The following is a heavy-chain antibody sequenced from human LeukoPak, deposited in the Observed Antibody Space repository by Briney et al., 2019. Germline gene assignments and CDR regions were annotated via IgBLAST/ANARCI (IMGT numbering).Heavy chain of an antibody. D-gene: IGHD5-18*01. CDR1: GGSISSYY. J-gene: IGHJ5*02. Sequence: DPSETLSLTCTVSGGSISSYYWSWIRQPPGKGLEWIGYIYYSGSTNYNPSLKSRVTISVDTSKNQFSLKLSSVTAADTAVYYCARLTSQGGYSYTGLYNWFDPWGQGTLVTVSS. V-gene: IGHV4-59*08. CDR3: ARLTSQGGYSYTGLYNWFDP. CDR2: IYYSGST.